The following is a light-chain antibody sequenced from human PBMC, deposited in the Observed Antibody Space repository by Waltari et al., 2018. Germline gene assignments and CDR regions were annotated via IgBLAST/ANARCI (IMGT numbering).Light chain of an antibody. CDR3: CSYAGSSTPWV. CDR1: SSDVGSYNL. CDR2: EVS. V-gene: IGLV2-23*02. J-gene: IGLJ3*02. Sequence: QSALTQPASVSGSPGQSITISCTGTSSDVGSYNLVSWYQQHQGKAPKLMIYEVSKRASGVSNRFSGSKSGNTASLTISGLQAEDEADYYCCSYAGSSTPWVFGGGTKLTVL.